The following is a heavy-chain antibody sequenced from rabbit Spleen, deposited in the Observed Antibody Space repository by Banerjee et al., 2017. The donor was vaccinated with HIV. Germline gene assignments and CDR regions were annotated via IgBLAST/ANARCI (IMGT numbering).Heavy chain of an antibody. CDR3: TRNANGGWDL. CDR1: GIDLIRKA. J-gene: IGHJ4*01. D-gene: IGHD4-1*01. V-gene: IGHV1S47*01. CDR2: IYPGFGIT. Sequence: QEQLKETGGGLVQPGGSLKLSCKASGIDLIRKALSWVRQAPGKGLEWIGDIYPGFGITNYANWVKGRFTISSDNAQNTVDLQMNSLTAADTATYFCTRNANGGWDLWGQGTLVTVS.